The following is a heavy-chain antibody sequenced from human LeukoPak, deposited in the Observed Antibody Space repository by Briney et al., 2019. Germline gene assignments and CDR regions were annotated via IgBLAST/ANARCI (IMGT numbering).Heavy chain of an antibody. D-gene: IGHD3-10*01. CDR2: IQYDGSNK. Sequence: GGSLRLSCAASGFTFSSFGMHWVRQAPGKGLEWVAFIQYDGSNKYYADSVKGRFTISRDNSRNTLYLQMNSLRAEDTAVYYCARDRNGLLWFGELSGWGQGTLVTVSS. V-gene: IGHV3-30*02. CDR3: ARDRNGLLWFGELSG. J-gene: IGHJ4*02. CDR1: GFTFSSFG.